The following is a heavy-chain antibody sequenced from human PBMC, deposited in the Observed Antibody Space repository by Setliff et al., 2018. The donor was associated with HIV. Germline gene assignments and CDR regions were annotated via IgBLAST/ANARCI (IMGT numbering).Heavy chain of an antibody. CDR1: GFTFSNYA. Sequence: PGGSLRLSCAVSGFTFSNYAMSWVRQAPGKGLEWVSLISSSGITTDYADSVKGRFTVSRDNSKSTLYLQMNSLRAEDTAVYCCAKDPPGDYNGMPGDIWGQGTMVTVSS. CDR2: ISSSGITT. J-gene: IGHJ3*02. V-gene: IGHV3-23*01. CDR3: AKDPPGDYNGMPGDI. D-gene: IGHD1-1*01.